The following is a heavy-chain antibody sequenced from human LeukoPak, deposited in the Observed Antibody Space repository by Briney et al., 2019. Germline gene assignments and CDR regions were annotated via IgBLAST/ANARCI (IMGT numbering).Heavy chain of an antibody. Sequence: GGSLRLSCAASGFTFSDYYMSWIRQAPGKGLEWVSYISSSGSTIYYADSVEGRFTISRDNAKNSLYLQMNSLRAEDTAVYYCARDDSSGYTLYWGQGTLVTVSS. CDR3: ARDDSSGYTLY. J-gene: IGHJ4*02. D-gene: IGHD3-22*01. CDR2: ISSSGSTI. CDR1: GFTFSDYY. V-gene: IGHV3-11*01.